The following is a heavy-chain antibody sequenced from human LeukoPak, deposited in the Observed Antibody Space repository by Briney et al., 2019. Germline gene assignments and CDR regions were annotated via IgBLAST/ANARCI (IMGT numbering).Heavy chain of an antibody. D-gene: IGHD6-19*01. CDR3: ARDSKESSGWYGFDY. Sequence: ASVKVSCKASGYTFTSYAISWVRQAPGQGLEWMWWISGYNGNTNSAQKLQGRVTMTTDTSTSTAYMELRSLRSDDTAVYYCARDSKESSGWYGFDYWGQGTLVTVSS. CDR2: ISGYNGNT. V-gene: IGHV1-18*01. J-gene: IGHJ4*02. CDR1: GYTFTSYA.